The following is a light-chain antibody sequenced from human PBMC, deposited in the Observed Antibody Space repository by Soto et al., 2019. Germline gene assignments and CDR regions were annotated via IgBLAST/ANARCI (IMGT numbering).Light chain of an antibody. V-gene: IGLV2-14*01. CDR2: DVS. CDR1: SSDVGGYNF. J-gene: IGLJ1*01. CDR3: SEYRSSSALDV. Sequence: QSVLTQPASVSGSPGQSITISCTGTSSDVGGYNFVSWYQQHPGKAPKLMIYDVSNRPSGVSNRFSGSKSGNTASLTISGLQAEDEADYYCSEYRSSSALDVFGTGTKVTVL.